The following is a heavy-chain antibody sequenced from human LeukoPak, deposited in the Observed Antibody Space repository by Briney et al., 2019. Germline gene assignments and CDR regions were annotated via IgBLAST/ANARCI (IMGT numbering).Heavy chain of an antibody. V-gene: IGHV5-51*01. CDR2: IYPGDSDT. CDR3: AKRSTSSRFAFDP. Sequence: GESLKISRKAPGYTFATYWIAWVRQMPGQGLAWMGIIYPGDSDTRYSPSFQGQVTISVDKSINTAYLQGSSLDASDTAMYYCAKRSTSSRFAFDPWGQGTLVTVSS. J-gene: IGHJ5*02. D-gene: IGHD6-6*01. CDR1: GYTFATYW.